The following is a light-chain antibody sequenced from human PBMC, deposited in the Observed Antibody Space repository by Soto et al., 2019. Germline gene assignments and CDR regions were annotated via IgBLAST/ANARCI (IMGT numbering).Light chain of an antibody. J-gene: IGKJ4*01. CDR1: QSVNSN. Sequence: EIVMTQSPATLSVSPGERATLSCRASQSVNSNLAWYRQKPGQAPRLLISDASTRPTGAPARFSGSGSGTEFTLTISSLQSEDSGIYYCQQYNFWPPLTFGGGTKVEIK. CDR3: QQYNFWPPLT. CDR2: DAS. V-gene: IGKV3-15*01.